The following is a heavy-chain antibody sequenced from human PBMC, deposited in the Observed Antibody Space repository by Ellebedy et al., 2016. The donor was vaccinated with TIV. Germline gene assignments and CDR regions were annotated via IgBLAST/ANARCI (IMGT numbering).Heavy chain of an antibody. D-gene: IGHD4-17*01. CDR1: GFTFSIYW. J-gene: IGHJ4*02. V-gene: IGHV3-7*01. CDR3: ARHTDYALDY. Sequence: LGGSLRLSCAASGFTFSIYWMSWVRQAPGKGLECVANIKQDGREKSYVDSVKGRFTISRDNAKNSLHLQMNGLRAEDTAVYYCARHTDYALDYWGQGALVTVSS. CDR2: IKQDGREK.